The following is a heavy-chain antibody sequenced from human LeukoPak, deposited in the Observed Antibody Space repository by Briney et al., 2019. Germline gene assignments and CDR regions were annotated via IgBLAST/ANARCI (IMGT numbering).Heavy chain of an antibody. CDR2: ISSSCSTI. Sequence: GGSLRLSCAASGFTFSDYYMSWIRQAPGKGLEWVSYISSSCSTIYYADTVKGRFTISRDNAKNSLYLQMNSLRAEDTAVYYCAREAPRGYSSSWSPPGDAFDIWGQGTMVTVSS. J-gene: IGHJ3*02. D-gene: IGHD6-13*01. CDR1: GFTFSDYY. V-gene: IGHV3-11*01. CDR3: AREAPRGYSSSWSPPGDAFDI.